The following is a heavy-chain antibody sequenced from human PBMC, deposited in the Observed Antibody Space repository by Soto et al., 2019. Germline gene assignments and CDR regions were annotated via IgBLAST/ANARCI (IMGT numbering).Heavy chain of an antibody. Sequence: EVQLVESGGGLAQPGGSLRLSCAASGFTLSGYAMDWVRQAPGKGLEYVSGISSNGVGTYYANSVQGRFTISRDNSKHTVYLQMGSLRPEDMAVYYCARRARPDFYYMDVWGKGTTVTVSS. J-gene: IGHJ6*03. V-gene: IGHV3-64*01. CDR3: ARRARPDFYYMDV. CDR2: ISSNGVGT. D-gene: IGHD6-6*01. CDR1: GFTLSGYA.